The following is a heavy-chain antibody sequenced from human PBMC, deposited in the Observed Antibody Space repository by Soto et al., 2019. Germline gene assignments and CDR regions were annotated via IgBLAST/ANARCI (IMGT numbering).Heavy chain of an antibody. D-gene: IGHD6-13*01. CDR2: ISGSGGST. CDR1: GFTFSSYA. CDR3: AKSPYPGGSRSWYLDY. Sequence: GGSLRLSCAASGFTFSSYAMSWVRQAPGKGLEWVSAISGSGGSTYYADSVKGRFTISRDNSKNTLYLQMNSLRAEDTAVYYCAKSPYPGGSRSWYLDYWGQGTPVPVYS. J-gene: IGHJ4*02. V-gene: IGHV3-23*01.